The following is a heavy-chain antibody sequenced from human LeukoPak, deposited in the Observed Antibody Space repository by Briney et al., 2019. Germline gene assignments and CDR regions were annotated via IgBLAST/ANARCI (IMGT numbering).Heavy chain of an antibody. Sequence: GGSLRLSCAASGFTFSSYAMSWVRQAPGKGLEWVSAISGSGTSTYYADSVKGRFTISRDNSKNTLYLQMSSLRAADTAVYYCAKGPDYSNYDWFDPWGQRTLVTVSS. CDR3: AKGPDYSNYDWFDP. D-gene: IGHD4-11*01. J-gene: IGHJ5*02. CDR2: ISGSGTST. V-gene: IGHV3-23*01. CDR1: GFTFSSYA.